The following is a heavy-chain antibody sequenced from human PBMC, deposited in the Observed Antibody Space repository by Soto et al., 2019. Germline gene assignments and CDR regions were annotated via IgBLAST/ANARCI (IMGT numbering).Heavy chain of an antibody. J-gene: IGHJ4*02. CDR3: ARQAGSPEDFAVFDY. CDR2: IYYSGST. V-gene: IGHV4-39*01. Sequence: KPSETLSLTCTVSGGSISSSSYYWGWIRQPPGKGLEWIGSIYYSGSTYYNPSLKSRVTISVDTSKNQFSLKLSSVTAADTAVYYCARQAGSPEDFAVFDYWGQGTLVTVSS. D-gene: IGHD2-2*01. CDR1: GGSISSSSYY.